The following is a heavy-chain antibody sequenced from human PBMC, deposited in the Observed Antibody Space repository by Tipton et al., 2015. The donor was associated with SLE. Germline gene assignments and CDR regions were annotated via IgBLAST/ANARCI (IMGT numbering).Heavy chain of an antibody. CDR2: INTNTGNP. J-gene: IGHJ4*02. CDR3: ARVGDCGSTSCYPDY. D-gene: IGHD2-2*03. CDR1: GYTFNHYG. V-gene: IGHV7-4-1*02. Sequence: QLVQSGSELKKPGASVKVSCKASGYTFNHYGMNWMRQAPGQGLEWMGWINTNTGNPAYAQDFAGRFAFSLDSSVSTAYLQISSLKAEDTAVYYCARVGDCGSTSCYPDYWGQGPLVTVSS.